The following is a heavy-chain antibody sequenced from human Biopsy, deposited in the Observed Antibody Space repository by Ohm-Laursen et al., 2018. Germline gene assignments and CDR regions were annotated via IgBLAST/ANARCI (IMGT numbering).Heavy chain of an antibody. Sequence: SLRLSCTASGFSFSIYSMNWVRQAPGKGLEWVSFISSSSSYIYYADSVKGRFTVSRDNARDSLYLQMNSLRAEDTAVYYCARDVRPVTMIAEGDFDCWGQGSLVTVS. CDR3: ARDVRPVTMIAEGDFDC. CDR1: GFSFSIYS. V-gene: IGHV3-21*01. J-gene: IGHJ4*02. CDR2: ISSSSSYI. D-gene: IGHD3-22*01.